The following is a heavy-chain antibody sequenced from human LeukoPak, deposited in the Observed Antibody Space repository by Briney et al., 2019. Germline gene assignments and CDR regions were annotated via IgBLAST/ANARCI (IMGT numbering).Heavy chain of an antibody. J-gene: IGHJ6*03. Sequence: SETLSLTCTVSGGSISSGTYYWGWIRQPPGKGLEWIGSIYHSGSTNYNPSLKSRVTISVDTSKNQFSLKLSSVTAADTAVYYCARARGYYGSGSLGGYYYYYYMDVWGKGTTVTISS. D-gene: IGHD3-10*01. V-gene: IGHV4-39*07. CDR1: GGSISSGTYY. CDR2: IYHSGST. CDR3: ARARGYYGSGSLGGYYYYYYMDV.